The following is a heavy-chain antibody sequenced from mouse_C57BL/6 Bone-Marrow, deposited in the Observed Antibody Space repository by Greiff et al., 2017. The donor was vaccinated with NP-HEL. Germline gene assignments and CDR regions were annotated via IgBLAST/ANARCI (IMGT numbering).Heavy chain of an antibody. Sequence: QVQLQQSGAELVKPGASVKISCKASGYAFSSYWMNWVKQRPGKGLEWIGQIYPGDGDTNYNGKFKGKATLTVDKSSSTAYMLLSSLTSEDSAVYFCARKDYDYDWFAYWGQGTLVTVSA. D-gene: IGHD2-4*01. CDR2: IYPGDGDT. V-gene: IGHV1-80*01. J-gene: IGHJ3*01. CDR1: GYAFSSYW. CDR3: ARKDYDYDWFAY.